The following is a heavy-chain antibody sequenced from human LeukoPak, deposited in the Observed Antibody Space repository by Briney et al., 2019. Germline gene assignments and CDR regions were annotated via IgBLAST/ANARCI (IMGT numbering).Heavy chain of an antibody. V-gene: IGHV3-23*01. CDR2: ISKNGGGT. CDR1: GFTFSNYA. J-gene: IGHJ4*02. D-gene: IGHD6-19*01. Sequence: GGSLRLSCAASGFTFSNYALSWVRQAPGKGLEWVSTISKNGGGTHYADSVKGRFTISRDNSKNTLYLQMNSLRAEDTAVYYCARAVDGYWGQGNLVTVSS. CDR3: ARAVDGY.